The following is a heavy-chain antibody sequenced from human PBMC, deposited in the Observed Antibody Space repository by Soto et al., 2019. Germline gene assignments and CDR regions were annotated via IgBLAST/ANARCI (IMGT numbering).Heavy chain of an antibody. CDR3: ARGPHDILTGYPLDAFDI. Sequence: ASVKVSCKASGYTFTSYDINWVRQATGQGLEWMGWMNPNSGNTGYAQKFQGRVTMTRNTSISTAYMELSSLRSEDTAVYYCARGPHDILTGYPLDAFDIWGQGTMVTVSS. D-gene: IGHD3-9*01. CDR1: GYTFTSYD. V-gene: IGHV1-8*01. J-gene: IGHJ3*02. CDR2: MNPNSGNT.